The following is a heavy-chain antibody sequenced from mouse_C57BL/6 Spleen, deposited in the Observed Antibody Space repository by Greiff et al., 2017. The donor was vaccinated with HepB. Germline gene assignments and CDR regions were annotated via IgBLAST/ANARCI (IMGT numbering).Heavy chain of an antibody. J-gene: IGHJ1*03. D-gene: IGHD2-3*01. CDR2: ISYDGSN. CDR1: GYSITSGYY. Sequence: EVQLQESGPGLVKPSQSLSLTCSVTGYSITSGYYWNWIRQFPGNKLEWMGYISYDGSNNYNPSLKNRISITRDTSKNQFFLKLNSVTTEDTATYYCARDQDGYYPHWYFDVWGTGTTVTVSS. V-gene: IGHV3-6*01. CDR3: ARDQDGYYPHWYFDV.